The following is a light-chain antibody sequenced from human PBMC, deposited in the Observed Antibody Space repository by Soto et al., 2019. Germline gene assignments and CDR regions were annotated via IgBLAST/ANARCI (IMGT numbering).Light chain of an antibody. CDR3: AAWDGSLNGHV. CDR1: SSNIGSNT. J-gene: IGLJ1*01. Sequence: QSVLTQPPSASGTPGQRVTISCSGSSSNIGSNTVHWYQQLPGAAPKLLIYTNSQRPSGVPDRFSASKSGTSASLAISGLQSEDEAHYYCAAWDGSLNGHVFGTGTKVTVL. CDR2: TNS. V-gene: IGLV1-44*01.